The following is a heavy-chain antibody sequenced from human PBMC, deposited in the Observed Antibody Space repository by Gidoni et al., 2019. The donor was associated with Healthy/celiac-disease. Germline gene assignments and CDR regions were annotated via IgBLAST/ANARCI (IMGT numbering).Heavy chain of an antibody. Sequence: EVQLLESGGGLVQPGGSLRLSCAASGFTFSSYAMSWVRQAPGKGLEWVSAISGSGGSTYYADSVKGRFTISRDNSKNTLYLQMNSLRAEDTAVYYCAKEGGVYCSGGSCHIDYWGQGTLVTVSS. CDR3: AKEGGVYCSGGSCHIDY. D-gene: IGHD2-15*01. CDR2: ISGSGGST. J-gene: IGHJ4*02. V-gene: IGHV3-23*01. CDR1: GFTFSSYA.